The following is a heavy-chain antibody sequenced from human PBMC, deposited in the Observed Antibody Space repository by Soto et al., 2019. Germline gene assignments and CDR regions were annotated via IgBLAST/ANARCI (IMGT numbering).Heavy chain of an antibody. D-gene: IGHD4-17*01. Sequence: QVQLQQWGAGLLKPSETLSLTCAVYGGSFSGYYWSWIRQPPGKGLEWIGEINHSGSTHNNPSLKNLTTKSVDTAKNHFTRELSSVTAADTAVHYCARGGQMTTVTTGLDYWGQGTLVTVST. J-gene: IGHJ4*02. V-gene: IGHV4-34*04. CDR1: GGSFSGYY. CDR2: INHSGST. CDR3: ARGGQMTTVTTGLDY.